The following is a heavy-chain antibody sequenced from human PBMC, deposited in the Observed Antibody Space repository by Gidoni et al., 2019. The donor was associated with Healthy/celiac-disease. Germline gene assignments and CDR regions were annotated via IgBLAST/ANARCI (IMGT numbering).Heavy chain of an antibody. CDR3: TRPGYCSGGSCPADY. J-gene: IGHJ4*02. CDR2: IRSTANSYAT. Sequence: EVQLVESGGGLVQPGGSLNLSCAASGFTFSGSAMHWVRQASGKGLKWVGRIRSTANSYATAYAASVKGRFTISRDDSKNTAYLQMNSLKTEYTAVYYCTRPGYCSGGSCPADYWGQGTLVTVSS. D-gene: IGHD2-15*01. CDR1: GFTFSGSA. V-gene: IGHV3-73*02.